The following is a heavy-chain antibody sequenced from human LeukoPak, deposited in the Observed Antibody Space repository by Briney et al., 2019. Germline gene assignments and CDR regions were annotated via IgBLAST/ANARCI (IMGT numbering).Heavy chain of an antibody. D-gene: IGHD3-3*01. Sequence: GGSLRLSCAASGFTSSSYSMNWVRQVPGKGLEWVSSISSSSSYIYYADSVKGRFTISRDNSKNTLYLQMNSLRAEDTAVYYCARISGNYDFWSGYWQENTKGSDYWGQGTLVTVSS. CDR3: ARISGNYDFWSGYWQENTKGSDY. V-gene: IGHV3-21*01. J-gene: IGHJ4*02. CDR2: ISSSSSYI. CDR1: GFTSSSYS.